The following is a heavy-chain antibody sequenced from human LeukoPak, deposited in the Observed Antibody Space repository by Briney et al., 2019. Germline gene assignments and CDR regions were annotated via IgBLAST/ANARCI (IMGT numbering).Heavy chain of an antibody. D-gene: IGHD1-26*01. Sequence: ASVKVSCKASGYTFTSYYMHWVRQAPGQGLEWMGIINPSGGSTSYAQKFQGRVTMTRDTSTSTVYMELSSLRVDDTAIYFCARGAKVGATFDYWGQGTLLTVSS. J-gene: IGHJ4*02. V-gene: IGHV1-46*01. CDR1: GYTFTSYY. CDR2: INPSGGST. CDR3: ARGAKVGATFDY.